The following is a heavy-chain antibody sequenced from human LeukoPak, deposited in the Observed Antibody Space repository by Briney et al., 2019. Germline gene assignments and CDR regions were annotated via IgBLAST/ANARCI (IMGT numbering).Heavy chain of an antibody. CDR1: GFTFSNAW. Sequence: PGGSLRLSCAASGFTFSNAWMNWVRQAPGKGLEWVGRIKSKTDGGTTDYAAPVKGRFTISRDNAKNTLYLQMNSLRAEDTAVYYCARGSGGYDSWDYGMDVWGQGTTVTVSS. D-gene: IGHD5-12*01. CDR3: ARGSGGYDSWDYGMDV. V-gene: IGHV3-15*07. J-gene: IGHJ6*02. CDR2: IKSKTDGGTT.